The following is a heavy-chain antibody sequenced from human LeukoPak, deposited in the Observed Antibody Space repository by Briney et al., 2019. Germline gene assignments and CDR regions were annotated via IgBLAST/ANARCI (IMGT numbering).Heavy chain of an antibody. CDR3: ARWVGGYCSGGSCYGIYYYYYYGMDV. D-gene: IGHD2-15*01. CDR2: MNPNSGNT. V-gene: IGHV1-8*01. J-gene: IGHJ6*02. Sequence: GASVKVSCKASGYTFTSYDINWVRQATGQELEWMGWMNPNSGNTGYAQKFQGRVTMTRNTSISTAYMELSSLRSEDTAVYYCARWVGGYCSGGSCYGIYYYYYYGMDVWGQGTTVTVSS. CDR1: GYTFTSYD.